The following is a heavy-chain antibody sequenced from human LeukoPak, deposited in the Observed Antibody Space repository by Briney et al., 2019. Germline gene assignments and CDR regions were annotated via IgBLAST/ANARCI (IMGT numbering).Heavy chain of an antibody. Sequence: NPGGSLRLSCAASGFTFSNAWMSWVRQAPGKGLEWVGRIKSKTDGGTTDYAAPVKGRFTISRDDSKNTLYLQMNSLKTEDTAVYYCTTDGWLQLWLRHAFDIWGQGTMVTVSS. CDR1: GFTFSNAW. D-gene: IGHD5-18*01. J-gene: IGHJ3*02. CDR2: IKSKTDGGTT. V-gene: IGHV3-15*01. CDR3: TTDGWLQLWLRHAFDI.